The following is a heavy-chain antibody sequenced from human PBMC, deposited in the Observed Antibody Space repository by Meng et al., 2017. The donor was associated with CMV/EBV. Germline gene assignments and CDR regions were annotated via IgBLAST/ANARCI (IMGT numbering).Heavy chain of an antibody. J-gene: IGHJ4*02. D-gene: IGHD5-24*01. CDR3: AKDRRWLLDY. CDR1: GFTFSSYW. Sequence: GESLKISCAASGFTFSSYWMSWVRQAPGKGLEWVGNIKQDGSEKYYVDSVKGRFTISRDNSKNTLYLQMNSLRAEDTAVYYCAKDRRWLLDYWGQGTLVTVSS. V-gene: IGHV3-7*03. CDR2: IKQDGSEK.